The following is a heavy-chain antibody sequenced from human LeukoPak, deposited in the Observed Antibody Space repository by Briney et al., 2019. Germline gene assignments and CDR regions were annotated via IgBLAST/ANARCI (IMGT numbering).Heavy chain of an antibody. CDR2: IIPILGIA. V-gene: IGHV1-69*04. Sequence: SVKVSCKASGGTFSSYTISWVRQAPGQGLEWMGRIIPILGIANYAQKFQGRVTITADKSTSTAYMELSSLRSEDTAVYYCAREYCSSTSCYRDNWFDPWGQGTLVTVPS. CDR3: AREYCSSTSCYRDNWFDP. CDR1: GGTFSSYT. D-gene: IGHD2-2*01. J-gene: IGHJ5*02.